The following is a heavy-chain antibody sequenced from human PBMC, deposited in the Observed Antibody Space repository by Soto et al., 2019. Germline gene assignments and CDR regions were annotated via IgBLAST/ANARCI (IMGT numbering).Heavy chain of an antibody. CDR2: ISYDGSNK. CDR3: AIGGRSSSWYSDYFDY. J-gene: IGHJ4*02. Sequence: SGGSLRLSCAASGFTFSSYAMHWVRQAPGKGLEWVAVISYDGSNKYYADSVKGRFTISRDNSKNTLYLQMNSLRAEDTAVYYCAIGGRSSSWYSDYFDYWGQGTPVTVSS. CDR1: GFTFSSYA. D-gene: IGHD6-13*01. V-gene: IGHV3-30-3*01.